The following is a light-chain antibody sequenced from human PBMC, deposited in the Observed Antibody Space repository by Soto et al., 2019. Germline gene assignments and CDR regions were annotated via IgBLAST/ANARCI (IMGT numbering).Light chain of an antibody. V-gene: IGKV1-5*01. CDR3: KQYQYYWT. CDR1: QSIGRS. J-gene: IGKJ1*01. Sequence: DIQMTQSPSILSASVGDRVTITCRASQSIGRSLAWYQQKPGKAPKLLIYHASILESGVPSRFSGSGSGTEFTLTISSLQPDDFATYYCKQYQYYWTFGQGTKVDIK. CDR2: HAS.